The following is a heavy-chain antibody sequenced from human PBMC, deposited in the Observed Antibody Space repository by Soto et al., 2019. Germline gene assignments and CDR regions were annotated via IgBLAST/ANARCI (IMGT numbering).Heavy chain of an antibody. J-gene: IGHJ6*02. Sequence: QVQLVESGGGVVQPGRSLRLSCAASGFTFNHYGMHWVRQAPGTGLEWVAVIWNDGSNSYYANSVKGRFTISRDNSKNTPHRQMSSLRAEDTAVYYCARRQISPPTRGAATARGGMDVWGQGTTVTVSS. D-gene: IGHD6-13*01. V-gene: IGHV3-33*08. CDR1: GFTFNHYG. CDR2: IWNDGSNS. CDR3: ARRQISPPTRGAATARGGMDV.